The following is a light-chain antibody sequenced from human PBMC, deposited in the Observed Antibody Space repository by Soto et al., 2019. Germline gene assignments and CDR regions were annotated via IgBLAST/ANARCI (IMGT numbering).Light chain of an antibody. CDR1: SSDVGSYNL. Sequence: QSALTQPASVSGSPGRSITISCTGTSSDVGSYNLVSWYQQHPGKAPKLMIYEGSKRPSGVSNRFSGSKSGNTASLTISGLQAEDEADYYCCSYAGSSPVVFGGGTKLTVL. J-gene: IGLJ2*01. CDR3: CSYAGSSPVV. CDR2: EGS. V-gene: IGLV2-23*01.